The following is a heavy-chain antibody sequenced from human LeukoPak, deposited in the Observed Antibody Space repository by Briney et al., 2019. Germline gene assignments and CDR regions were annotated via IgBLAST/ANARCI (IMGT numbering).Heavy chain of an antibody. Sequence: GPVKVSCKASGYTFTSYYMHWVRQAPGQGLEWMGIINPSGGSTSYAQKFQGRVTMTRDMSTSTVYMELSSLRSEDTAVYYCARERGDIVPMVSVAVAGTGFDYWGQGTLVTVSS. V-gene: IGHV1-46*01. D-gene: IGHD2-8*01. CDR3: ARERGDIVPMVSVAVAGTGFDY. CDR2: INPSGGST. J-gene: IGHJ4*02. CDR1: GYTFTSYY.